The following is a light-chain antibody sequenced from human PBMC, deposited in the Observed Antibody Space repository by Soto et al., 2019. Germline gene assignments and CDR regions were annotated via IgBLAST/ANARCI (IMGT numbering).Light chain of an antibody. CDR1: QDITKD. J-gene: IGKJ2*01. CDR3: QQYDNLPYT. CDR2: DAS. V-gene: IGKV1-33*01. Sequence: DIQMTQSPSSLSASVGDRVTITCQASQDITKDLNWYQQRPGKAPKLLIYDASNLETGVRSRFSGSLSGTYFTVTISSLQPEDIATYYCQQYDNLPYTFGQGTKVEIQ.